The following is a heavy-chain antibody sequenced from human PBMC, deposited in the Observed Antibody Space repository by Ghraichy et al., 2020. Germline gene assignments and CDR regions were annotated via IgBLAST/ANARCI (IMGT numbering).Heavy chain of an antibody. CDR2: IIPFFHTA. CDR1: GDTFNNYA. CDR3: ATDSPFRMYTHDDPVLPSYYYYYHMAV. J-gene: IGHJ6*03. V-gene: IGHV1-69*05. Sequence: SVKVSCKASGDTFNNYAISWVRQAPGQGLEWMGWIIPFFHTANYARKFQARVTITTDASTSTAYMELSSLRSDDTAVYYSATDSPFRMYTHDDPVLPSYYYYYHMAVWSSGTTVTVSS. D-gene: IGHD2-15*01.